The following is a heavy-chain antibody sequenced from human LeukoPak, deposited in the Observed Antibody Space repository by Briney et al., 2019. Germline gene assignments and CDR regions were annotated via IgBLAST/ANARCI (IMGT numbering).Heavy chain of an antibody. V-gene: IGHV4-34*01. CDR1: GGSFSGYY. Sequence: SETLSLTCAVYGGSFSGYYWSWIRQPPGKGLEWIGSIYYSGSTYYNPSLKSRVTISVDTSKNQFSLKLSSVTAADTAVYYCAQLLYGDYALAFDIWGQGTMVTVSS. CDR2: IYYSGST. D-gene: IGHD4-17*01. J-gene: IGHJ3*02. CDR3: AQLLYGDYALAFDI.